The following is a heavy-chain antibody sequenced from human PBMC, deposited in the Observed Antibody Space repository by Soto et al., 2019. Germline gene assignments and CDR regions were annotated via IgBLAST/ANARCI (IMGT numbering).Heavy chain of an antibody. D-gene: IGHD5-18*01. J-gene: IGHJ5*02. CDR2: IVVGSGNT. Sequence: ASVKVSCKASGFTFTSSAVQWVRQARGQRLEWIGRIVVGSGNTNYAQKFQERVTITRDMSTSTAYMELSSLRSEDTAVYYCAAAFVGYSYGQNNWFDPWGQGTLVTVSS. CDR3: AAAFVGYSYGQNNWFDP. CDR1: GFTFTSSA. V-gene: IGHV1-58*01.